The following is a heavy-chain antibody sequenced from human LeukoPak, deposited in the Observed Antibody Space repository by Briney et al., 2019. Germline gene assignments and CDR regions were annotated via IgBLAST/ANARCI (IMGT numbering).Heavy chain of an antibody. V-gene: IGHV7-4-1*02. J-gene: IGHJ6*02. CDR3: ARVGMGMAGYYYYGMDV. D-gene: IGHD5-24*01. CDR2: INTNTGNP. Sequence: ASVKVSCKASGYTFTSYAMNWVRQAPGQGLEWMGWINTNTGNPTYAQGFTGRFVFSLDTSVSTAYLQISSLKAEDTAVYYCARVGMGMAGYYYYGMDVWGQGTTVTVSS. CDR1: GYTFTSYA.